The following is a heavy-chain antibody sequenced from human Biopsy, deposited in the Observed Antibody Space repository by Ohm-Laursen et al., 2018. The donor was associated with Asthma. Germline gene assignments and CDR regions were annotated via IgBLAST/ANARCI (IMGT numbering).Heavy chain of an antibody. CDR2: HDHEEGGT. J-gene: IGHJ4*02. Sequence: EASVKASCKISGYSLTYLSMHWVRQAPGQGLEWMGGHDHEEGGTVNARRFQGRVTMTEDTSTDTAYMELSSLSSDDTAVYYCASDFPKDYVRYNFQFWGQGTLVTVSS. V-gene: IGHV1-24*01. CDR3: ASDFPKDYVRYNFQF. D-gene: IGHD4-17*01. CDR1: GYSLTYLS.